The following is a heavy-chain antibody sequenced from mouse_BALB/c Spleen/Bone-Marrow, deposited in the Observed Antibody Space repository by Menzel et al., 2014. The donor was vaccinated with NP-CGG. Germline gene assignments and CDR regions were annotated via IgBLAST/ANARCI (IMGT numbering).Heavy chain of an antibody. CDR3: ARRWLPYAMDY. CDR2: INPYNDGT. CDR1: GYTFTSYI. Sequence: EVQRVESGPELVKPGASVKMSCKASGYTFTSYIMHWVKQKPGRGLEWIGYINPYNDGTKYNEKFKGKATLTPDKPSSTAYMELSSLTSEDSAVYYCARRWLPYAMDYWGQGTSVTVSS. D-gene: IGHD2-3*01. V-gene: IGHV1-14*01. J-gene: IGHJ4*01.